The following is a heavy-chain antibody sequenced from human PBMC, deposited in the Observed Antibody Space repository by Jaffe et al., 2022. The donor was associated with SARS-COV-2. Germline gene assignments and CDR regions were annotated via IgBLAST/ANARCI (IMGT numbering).Heavy chain of an antibody. Sequence: QVQLVQSGAEVKKPGASVKVSCKASGYTFTSYDINWVRQATGQGLEWMGWMNPNSGNTGYAQKFQGRVTMTRNTSISTAYMELSSLRSEDTAVYYCARGGGYCSGGSCPRWHYYYYMDVWGKGTTVTVSS. CDR3: ARGGGYCSGGSCPRWHYYYYMDV. CDR1: GYTFTSYD. CDR2: MNPNSGNT. V-gene: IGHV1-8*01. J-gene: IGHJ6*03. D-gene: IGHD2-15*01.